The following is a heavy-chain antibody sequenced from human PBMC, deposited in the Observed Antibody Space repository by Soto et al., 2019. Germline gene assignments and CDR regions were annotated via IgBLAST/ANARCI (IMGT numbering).Heavy chain of an antibody. CDR1: GGSISSRSYY. CDR3: AGGRYYYDSSGYFRFDY. V-gene: IGHV4-39*01. Sequence: SETLSLTCTVSGGSISSRSYYWGWIRQPPGKGLEWIGSIYYSGSTYYTPSLKSRVTISVDTSKNQFSLKLSSVTAADTAVYYCAGGRYYYDSSGYFRFDYWGQGTLVTVSS. J-gene: IGHJ4*02. D-gene: IGHD3-22*01. CDR2: IYYSGST.